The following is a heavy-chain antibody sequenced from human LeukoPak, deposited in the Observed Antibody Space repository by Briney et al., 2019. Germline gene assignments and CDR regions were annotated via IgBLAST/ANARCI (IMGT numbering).Heavy chain of an antibody. V-gene: IGHV4-59*01. CDR3: ARVDGSGSYLYYFDY. D-gene: IGHD1-26*01. Sequence: SETLSLTCTVSGGSISSYYWSWIRQPPGKGLKWIGNIYYSGYTTYSPSLRSRVTISVDTSKNQFSLTLSSVTAADTAVYYCARVDGSGSYLYYFDYWGQGTLVTVSS. CDR2: IYYSGYT. CDR1: GGSISSYY. J-gene: IGHJ4*02.